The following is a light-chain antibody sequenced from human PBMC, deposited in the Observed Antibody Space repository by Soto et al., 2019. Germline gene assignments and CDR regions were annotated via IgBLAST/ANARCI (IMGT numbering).Light chain of an antibody. CDR1: SGDVGGHNA. J-gene: IGLJ1*01. V-gene: IGLV2-14*03. CDR2: DVC. CDR3: SSYERSGAYV. Sequence: QSALTQPASVSGSPGQSITLSCTGTSGDVGGHNAVSWYQQHPGKAPKLLIYDVCNRPSGASNRFSGSKSGNTASLTISGLQAEDEADYYCSSYERSGAYVFGTGTKVTVL.